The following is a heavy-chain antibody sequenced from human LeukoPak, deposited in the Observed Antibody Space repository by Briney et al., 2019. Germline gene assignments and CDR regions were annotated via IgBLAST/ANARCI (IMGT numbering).Heavy chain of an antibody. D-gene: IGHD3-10*01. V-gene: IGHV1-24*01. CDR2: FDPEDGET. CDR3: ATVRMVRGTVGWLRYDFDY. CDR1: GFTFTAFY. Sequence: ASVKVSCKASGFTFTAFYMHWVRQAPGKGLEWMGGFDPEDGETIYAQKFQGRVTMTEGTSTDTAYMELSSLRSEDTAVYYCATVRMVRGTVGWLRYDFDYWGQGNLVTVSS. J-gene: IGHJ4*02.